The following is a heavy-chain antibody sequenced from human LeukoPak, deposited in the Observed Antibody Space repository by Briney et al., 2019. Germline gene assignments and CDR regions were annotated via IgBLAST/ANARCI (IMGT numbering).Heavy chain of an antibody. CDR3: ASLEYYYDSSGYLGY. Sequence: SVEVSCKASGGTFSSYAISWVRQAPGQGLEWMGGIIPIFGTANYAQKFQGRVTITADESTSTAYMELSSLRSEDTAVYYCASLEYYYDSSGYLGYWGQGTLVTVSS. J-gene: IGHJ4*02. CDR2: IIPIFGTA. D-gene: IGHD3-22*01. V-gene: IGHV1-69*01. CDR1: GGTFSSYA.